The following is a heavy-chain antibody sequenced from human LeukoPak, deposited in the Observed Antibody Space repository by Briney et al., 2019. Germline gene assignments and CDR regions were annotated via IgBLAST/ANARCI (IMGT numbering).Heavy chain of an antibody. Sequence: ASVKVSCKASGFTFTSSAMQWVRQARGQRLEWIGWIVVGSDNTNYAQKFQERVTITRDMSTSTAYMELSSLRSEDTAVYYCARNGNFDWLYYYYGMDVWGQGTTVTVSS. J-gene: IGHJ6*02. CDR3: ARNGNFDWLYYYYGMDV. V-gene: IGHV1-58*02. CDR1: GFTFTSSA. CDR2: IVVGSDNT. D-gene: IGHD3-9*01.